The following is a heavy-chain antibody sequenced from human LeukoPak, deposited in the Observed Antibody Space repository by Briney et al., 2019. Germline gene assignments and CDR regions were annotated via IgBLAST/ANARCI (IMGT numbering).Heavy chain of an antibody. V-gene: IGHV3-23*01. D-gene: IGHD1-1*01. J-gene: IGHJ6*04. CDR2: ISGSGGST. Sequence: PGGSLRLSCAASGFTFSSYAMSWVRQAPGKGLEWVSAISGSGGSTYYADSVKGRFTISRDNSKNTLYLQMNSLRAEDTAVYYCAKAGATGTPYYYYGMDVWGKGTTVTVS. CDR3: AKAGATGTPYYYYGMDV. CDR1: GFTFSSYA.